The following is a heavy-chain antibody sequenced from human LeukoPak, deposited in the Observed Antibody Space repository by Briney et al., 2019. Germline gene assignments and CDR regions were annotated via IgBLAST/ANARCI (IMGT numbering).Heavy chain of an antibody. CDR2: IYGGGTM. J-gene: IGHJ4*02. CDR3: ARKSVNSWSFDF. Sequence: GGSLRLSCAASGFTVSDNYMTWVRQAPRKGLEWVSVIYGGGTMKYADSVRGRFTISRDNSKNTLYLQMNSLRAEDTAVYYCARKSVNSWSFDFWGQGTLVTVSS. V-gene: IGHV3-53*01. D-gene: IGHD6-13*01. CDR1: GFTVSDNY.